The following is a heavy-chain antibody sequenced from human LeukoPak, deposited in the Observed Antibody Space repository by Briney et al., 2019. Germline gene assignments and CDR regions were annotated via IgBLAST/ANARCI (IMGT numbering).Heavy chain of an antibody. J-gene: IGHJ4*02. D-gene: IGHD7-27*01. CDR2: IYYRVTS. V-gene: IGHV4-59*01. CDR1: GDSISTYY. Sequence: PSETLSLTCTVSGDSISTYYWSWIRQPPGKGLEWIGYIYYRVTSDYNPSLKSRVTISADTSQNQFSLKLSSVTAADTAVYYCASRKLGNDYWGQGTLVTVSS. CDR3: ASRKLGNDY.